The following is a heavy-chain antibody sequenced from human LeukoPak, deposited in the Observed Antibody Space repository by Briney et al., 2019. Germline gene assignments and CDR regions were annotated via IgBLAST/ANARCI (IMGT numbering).Heavy chain of an antibody. CDR3: ARIRGAGADYYYYYMDV. Sequence: PSGTLSLTCVVSGGSISSRNWWSWVRQPPGKGLEWIGEIHQSGSTNYNPSLKNRVTVSVDKSKNQFSLKLSSVTAADTAVYYCARIRGAGADYYYYYMDVWGKGTTVTVSS. J-gene: IGHJ6*03. CDR1: GGSISSRNW. D-gene: IGHD3-3*01. CDR2: IHQSGST. V-gene: IGHV4-4*02.